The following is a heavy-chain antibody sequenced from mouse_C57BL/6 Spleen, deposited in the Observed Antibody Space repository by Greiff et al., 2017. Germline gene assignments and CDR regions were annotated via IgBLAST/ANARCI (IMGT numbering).Heavy chain of an antibody. V-gene: IGHV5-17*01. CDR1: GFTFSDYG. J-gene: IGHJ3*01. CDR3: ARVSFAY. Sequence: EVKVVESGGGLVKPGGSLKLSCAASGFTFSDYGMHWVRQAPEKGLEWVAYISSGSSTIYYADTVKGRFTISRDNAKNTLFLQMTSLRSEDTAMYYCARVSFAYWGQGTLVTVSA. CDR2: ISSGSSTI.